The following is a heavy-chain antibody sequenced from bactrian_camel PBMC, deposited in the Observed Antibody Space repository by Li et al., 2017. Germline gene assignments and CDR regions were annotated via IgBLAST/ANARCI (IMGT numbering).Heavy chain of an antibody. CDR1: IDYSTTLC. D-gene: IGHD1*01. V-gene: IGHV3S53*01. CDR3: AAEGYVALGGKCPQPAYEYNY. Sequence: HVQLVESGGGSARAGGTLTLSCAAAIDYSTTLCMAWFRQAPGKEREAVAAVEDDGITRESISSYTDSVKGRFTVSKDNTKNTVYLQMNSLKPEDTAMYYCAAEGYVALGGKCPQPAYEYNYWGQGTQVTVS. CDR2: VEDDGITRESIS. J-gene: IGHJ4*01.